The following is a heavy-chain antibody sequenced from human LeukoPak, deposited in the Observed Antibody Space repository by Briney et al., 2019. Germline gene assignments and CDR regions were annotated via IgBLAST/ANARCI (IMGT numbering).Heavy chain of an antibody. CDR3: ARDMEMATIFGSNSYFDY. CDR2: ISYDGSNK. V-gene: IGHV3-30-3*01. CDR1: GFTLGSYA. D-gene: IGHD5-24*01. J-gene: IGHJ4*02. Sequence: GGSLRLSCAASGFTLGSYAMHWVRQAPGKGLEWVAVISYDGSNKYYADSVKGRFTISRDNSKNTLYLQMNSLRAEDTAVYYCARDMEMATIFGSNSYFDYWGQGTLVTVSS.